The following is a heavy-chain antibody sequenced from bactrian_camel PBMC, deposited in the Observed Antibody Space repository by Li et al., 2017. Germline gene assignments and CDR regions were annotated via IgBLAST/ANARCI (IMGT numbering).Heavy chain of an antibody. CDR2: IDRDGST. V-gene: IGHV3S55*01. CDR3: AATSYGLILSCSAALADFGY. CDR1: GVTSSYC. Sequence: QVQLVESGGGSVQAGGSLRLSCAYFGVTSSYCMGWFRQAPGKEREAVAAIDRDGSTSYGAAVKGRFTISHDSGKKTLYLQMNSLKPEDTAMYYCAATSYGLILSCSAALADFGYWGQGTQVTVS. D-gene: IGHD3*01. J-gene: IGHJ6*01.